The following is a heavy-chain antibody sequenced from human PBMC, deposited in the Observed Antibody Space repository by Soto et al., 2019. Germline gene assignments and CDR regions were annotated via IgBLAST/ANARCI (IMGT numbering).Heavy chain of an antibody. J-gene: IGHJ6*02. D-gene: IGHD5-18*01. V-gene: IGHV1-8*01. Sequence: QVQLVQSGAEVKKPGASVKVSCKASGYTFTSYDINWVRQATGQGLEWMGWMNPNSGNTGYAQKFQGRVTMTRNTSISTAYMELSSLRSEDTAVYYCARGRQLWLAHYYYGMDVWGQGTTVTVSS. CDR2: MNPNSGNT. CDR3: ARGRQLWLAHYYYGMDV. CDR1: GYTFTSYD.